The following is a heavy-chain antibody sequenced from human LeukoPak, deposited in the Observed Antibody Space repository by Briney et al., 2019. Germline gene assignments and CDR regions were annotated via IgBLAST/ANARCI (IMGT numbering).Heavy chain of an antibody. V-gene: IGHV3-48*01. CDR3: ARDRGGAYDFWSGYYTGYFDY. J-gene: IGHJ4*02. Sequence: GGSLRLSCAASGFTLSDYSMNWVRQAPGKGLEWVSYISSSSSSIYYADSVMGRFTISRDNAKNSLYLQMNSLRAEDTAVYYCARDRGGAYDFWSGYYTGYFDYWGQGTLVPVSS. CDR2: ISSSSSSI. CDR1: GFTLSDYS. D-gene: IGHD3-3*01.